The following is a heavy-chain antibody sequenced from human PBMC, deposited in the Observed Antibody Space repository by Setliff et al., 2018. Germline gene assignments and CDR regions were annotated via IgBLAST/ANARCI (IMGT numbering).Heavy chain of an antibody. CDR3: AAIGLDTATITRVLFDF. CDR1: GYTFTGYY. CDR2: INPNSGGT. D-gene: IGHD5-18*01. J-gene: IGHJ4*02. Sequence: GASVKVSCKASGYTFTGYYMHWVRQAPGQGLEWMGWINPNSGGTIYAQKFQGRVTMTEDTSTDTAYMELSSLRSEDTAVYYCAAIGLDTATITRVLFDFWGQGTLVTVSS. V-gene: IGHV1-2*02.